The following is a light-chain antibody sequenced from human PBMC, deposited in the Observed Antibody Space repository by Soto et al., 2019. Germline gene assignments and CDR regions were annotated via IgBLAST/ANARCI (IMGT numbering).Light chain of an antibody. CDR1: QSVTSTY. V-gene: IGKV3-20*01. J-gene: IGKJ4*01. CDR2: GAS. Sequence: EIVLMQSPGTLSLSPGERATLSCRARQSVTSTYLAWYQQKPGQAPSLLIYGASSRATGIPDRFSGSGSWTDFTLTIGRLEPEDFAGYYCQQYGTSPTFGGGTKVEIK. CDR3: QQYGTSPT.